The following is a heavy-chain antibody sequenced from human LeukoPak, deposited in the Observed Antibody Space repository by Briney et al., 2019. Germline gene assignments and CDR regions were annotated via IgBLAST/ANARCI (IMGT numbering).Heavy chain of an antibody. CDR2: IYYSGST. D-gene: IGHD3-3*01. J-gene: IGHJ6*03. CDR1: GGSISSSSYY. V-gene: IGHV4-39*07. Sequence: SETLSLTCTVSGGSISSSSYYWGWIRQPPGKGLEWIGSIYYSGSTYYNPSLKSRVTISVDTSKNQFSLKLSSVTAADTAVYYCARDGYDFWSGYYMLTGYYYYMDVWGKGTTVTVSS. CDR3: ARDGYDFWSGYYMLTGYYYYMDV.